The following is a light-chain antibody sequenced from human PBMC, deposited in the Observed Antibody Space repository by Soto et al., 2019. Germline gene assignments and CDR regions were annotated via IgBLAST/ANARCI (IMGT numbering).Light chain of an antibody. CDR1: QSISSY. CDR3: QQSYSTPPT. J-gene: IGKJ1*01. CDR2: AAS. V-gene: IGKV1-39*01. Sequence: DIQMTQSPSSLSASVGDRVTITCRASQSISSYLNWYQQKPGKAPKLLIYAASSLQSGVPSRFSCSRSGTDFTLTISSLQPEDFATYYCQQSYSTPPTFGQGTKVEIQ.